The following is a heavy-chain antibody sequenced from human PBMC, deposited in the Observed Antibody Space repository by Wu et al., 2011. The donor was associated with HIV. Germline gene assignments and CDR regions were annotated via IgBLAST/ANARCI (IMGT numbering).Heavy chain of an antibody. D-gene: IGHD2-2*01. CDR3: ARDCSSTSCHPNYFDY. J-gene: IGHJ4*02. CDR2: INTNNGNT. CDR1: GYTFINYG. Sequence: QVQLVQSGVEVKKPGASVKVSCKASGYTFINYGVSWVRQAPGQGLEWMGWINTNNGNTNYTHKFQGRVTMTTDTSTSTAYMEVRSLRSDDTAVYYCARDCSSTSCHPNYFDYWGQGTLVTVSS. V-gene: IGHV1-18*01.